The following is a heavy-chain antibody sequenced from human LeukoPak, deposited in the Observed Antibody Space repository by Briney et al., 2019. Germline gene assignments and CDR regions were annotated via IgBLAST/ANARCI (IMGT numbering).Heavy chain of an antibody. Sequence: PSETLSLTCAVYGGSFSGYYWSWIRQPPGKGLEWIGEINHSGSTNYNPSLKSRVTISVDTSKNQFSLKLSSVTAADTAVYYCARGLRLVRGAHNGMDVWGKRTTVTVSS. CDR2: INHSGST. D-gene: IGHD3-10*01. V-gene: IGHV4-34*01. J-gene: IGHJ6*04. CDR3: ARGLRLVRGAHNGMDV. CDR1: GGSFSGYY.